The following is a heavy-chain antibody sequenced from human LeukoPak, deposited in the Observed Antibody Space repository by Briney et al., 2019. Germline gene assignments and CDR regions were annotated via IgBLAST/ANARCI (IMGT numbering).Heavy chain of an antibody. Sequence: SETLSLTCAVSGGSISSSNWWSWVRQPPGKGLEWIGEIYHSGSTNYNPSLKSRVTISVDKSKNQFSLKLSSVTAADTAVYYCAAGLNDYGDYDLDHWGQGTLVTVSS. CDR1: GGSISSSNW. V-gene: IGHV4-4*02. CDR2: IYHSGST. J-gene: IGHJ4*02. D-gene: IGHD4-17*01. CDR3: AAGLNDYGDYDLDH.